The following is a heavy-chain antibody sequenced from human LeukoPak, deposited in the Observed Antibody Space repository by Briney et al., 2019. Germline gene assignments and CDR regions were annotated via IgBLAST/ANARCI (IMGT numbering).Heavy chain of an antibody. CDR2: ISYDGSNK. Sequence: PGGSLRLSCAASGFTFSSYAMHWVRQAPGKGLEWVAVISYDGSNKYYADSVKGRFTISRDNSKNTLYLQMNSLRAEDTAVCYCARDLDDSSGYYWGQGTLVTVSS. J-gene: IGHJ4*02. D-gene: IGHD3-22*01. CDR3: ARDLDDSSGYY. V-gene: IGHV3-30-3*01. CDR1: GFTFSSYA.